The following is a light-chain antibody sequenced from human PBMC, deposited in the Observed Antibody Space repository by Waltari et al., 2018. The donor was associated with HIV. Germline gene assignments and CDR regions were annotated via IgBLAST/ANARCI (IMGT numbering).Light chain of an antibody. CDR1: SLRSYY. Sequence: SSELTQDPAVSVALGQTVRITCQGDSLRSYYASWYQQKSGQAPVLVIYGKNNRPSGIPDRFSGSSSGNTASLTITGAQAEDEADYYCNSRDSSGKNVVFGGGTKLTVL. CDR2: GKN. V-gene: IGLV3-19*01. J-gene: IGLJ2*01. CDR3: NSRDSSGKNVV.